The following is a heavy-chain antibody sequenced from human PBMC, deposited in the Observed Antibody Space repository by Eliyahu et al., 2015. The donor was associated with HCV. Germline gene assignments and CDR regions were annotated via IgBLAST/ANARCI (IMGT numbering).Heavy chain of an antibody. J-gene: IGHJ4*02. CDR3: AVGPEAHDYIDY. V-gene: IGHV3-53*01. CDR2: IYSGGST. CDR1: GXTVSXNY. Sequence: EVQLVESGGGLIQPGGSXXLXCAASGXTVSXNYMXXVRQAXGKGLEWVSVIYSGGSTYYADSVKGRFTISRDNSKNTLYLQMNSLRAEDTAVYYCAVGPEAHDYIDYWGQGTLVTVSS. D-gene: IGHD1-26*01.